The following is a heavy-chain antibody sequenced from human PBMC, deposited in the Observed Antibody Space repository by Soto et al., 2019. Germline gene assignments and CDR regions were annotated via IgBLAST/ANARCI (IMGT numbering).Heavy chain of an antibody. V-gene: IGHV4-59*08. D-gene: IGHD4-17*01. CDR1: GGSISSYY. J-gene: IGHJ1*01. CDR2: ISSTGNT. Sequence: SETLSLTCAVSGGSISSYYWSWIRQPPGKGLEWIGCISSTGNTNYNPSLKSRVTISVDTPKNQFSLNLSSVTAADTAVYHCARHYGDSYWGQGTLVTVSS. CDR3: ARHYGDSY.